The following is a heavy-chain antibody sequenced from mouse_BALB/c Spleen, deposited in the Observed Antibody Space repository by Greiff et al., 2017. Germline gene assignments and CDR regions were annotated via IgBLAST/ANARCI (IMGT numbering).Heavy chain of an antibody. J-gene: IGHJ3*01. CDR2: IWTGGGT. V-gene: IGHV2-9-2*01. D-gene: IGHD2-4*01. Sequence: QVQLQQSGPGLVAPSQSLSITCTVSGFSLTSYDISWIRQPPGKGLEWLGVIWTGGGTNYNSAFMSRLSISKDNSKSQVFLKMNSLQTDDTAIYYCVRDDDYDGWFAYWGQGTLVTVSA. CDR1: GFSLTSYD. CDR3: VRDDDYDGWFAY.